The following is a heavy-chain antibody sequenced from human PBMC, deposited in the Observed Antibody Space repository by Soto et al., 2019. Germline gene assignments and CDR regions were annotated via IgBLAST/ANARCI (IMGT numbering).Heavy chain of an antibody. J-gene: IGHJ4*02. D-gene: IGHD4-17*01. CDR2: IIPIFGTA. Sequence: QVQLVQSGAEVKKPGASVKVSCKASGGTFSSYASSWVRQAPGQGLEWMGGIIPIFGTANYEQKYQGRVTITAEESTSTAYMELSSLRSEDTAGYYCAIRYGDYVRVDYWGQGTLVNGSS. V-gene: IGHV1-69*01. CDR3: AIRYGDYVRVDY. CDR1: GGTFSSYA.